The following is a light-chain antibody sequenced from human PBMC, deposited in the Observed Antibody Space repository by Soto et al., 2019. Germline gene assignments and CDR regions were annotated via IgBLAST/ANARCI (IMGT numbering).Light chain of an antibody. Sequence: EIVMTQSPATLSVSPGGRATLSCRASQCISSNLAWYQQKPGQAPRLLIYGASTRATGIPATFSGSGSGTEFTLTISSLQSEDFAVYYCQQYNNWPFTFGPGTKVDIK. CDR1: QCISSN. CDR3: QQYNNWPFT. CDR2: GAS. V-gene: IGKV3-15*01. J-gene: IGKJ3*01.